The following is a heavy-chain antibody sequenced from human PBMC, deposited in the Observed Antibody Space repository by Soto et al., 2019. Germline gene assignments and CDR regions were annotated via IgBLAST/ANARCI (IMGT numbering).Heavy chain of an antibody. CDR2: ISYDGSNK. CDR1: GFTFSSYG. J-gene: IGHJ4*02. CDR3: AKDESEAAFDFDY. V-gene: IGHV3-30*18. Sequence: GGSLRLSCAASGFTFSSYGMHWVRQAPGKGLEWVAVISYDGSNKYYADSVKGRFTISRDNSKNTLYLQMNSLRAEDTAVYYCAKDESEAAFDFDYWGQGTLVPVSP. D-gene: IGHD6-13*01.